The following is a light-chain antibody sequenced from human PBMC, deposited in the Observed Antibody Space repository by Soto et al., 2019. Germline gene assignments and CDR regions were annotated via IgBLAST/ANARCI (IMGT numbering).Light chain of an antibody. CDR3: QQYNSYSYT. CDR1: QSFSSW. J-gene: IGKJ2*01. Sequence: DIQVTQSPSTLSASVGDRVTITCRASQSFSSWLAWYQQKPGKAPNLLIYKTSTLESGVPSRFSGSGSGTAFSLTISSLQPDDFATYYCQQYNSYSYTFGQGTKLAIK. V-gene: IGKV1-5*03. CDR2: KTS.